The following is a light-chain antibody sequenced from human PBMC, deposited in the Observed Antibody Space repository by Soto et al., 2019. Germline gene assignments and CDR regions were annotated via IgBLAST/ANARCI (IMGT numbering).Light chain of an antibody. J-gene: IGLJ2*01. CDR1: SSDVGAYNS. V-gene: IGLV2-14*03. CDR2: DVS. Sequence: QSALTQPASVSGSPGQSITISCTGTSSDVGAYNSVSWYQQHPDKAPKLMIYDVSNRPSGVSNRFSGSKSGNTASLTISGLQAEDEADYYCSSYTSSNTLGFCGGTKVTVL. CDR3: SSYTSSNTLG.